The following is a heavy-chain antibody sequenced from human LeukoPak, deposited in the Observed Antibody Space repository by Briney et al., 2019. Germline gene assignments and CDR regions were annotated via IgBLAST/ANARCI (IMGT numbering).Heavy chain of an antibody. CDR2: ISGSGGST. Sequence: GGSLRLSCAASGFTFSSYAMSWVRQAPGNGLEWVSAISGSGGSTYYADSVKGRFTISRDNSKNTLYLQMNSLRAEDTAVYYGAKSLGYSSGWVNAFDIWGQGTMVTVSS. D-gene: IGHD6-19*01. V-gene: IGHV3-23*01. CDR1: GFTFSSYA. CDR3: AKSLGYSSGWVNAFDI. J-gene: IGHJ3*02.